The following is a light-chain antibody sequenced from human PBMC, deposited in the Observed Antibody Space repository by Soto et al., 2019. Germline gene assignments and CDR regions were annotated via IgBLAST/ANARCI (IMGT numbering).Light chain of an antibody. CDR1: QGISSY. J-gene: IGKJ1*01. CDR3: QQYYSYPWT. CDR2: AAS. Sequence: AIRMTQSPSSFSASTGDRVTITCRASQGISSYLAWYQQKPGKAPKLLIYAASTLQSGVPSRFSGSGSGTDFTPTISGRQSEDFANYYCQQYYSYPWTFGQGTKVEIK. V-gene: IGKV1-8*01.